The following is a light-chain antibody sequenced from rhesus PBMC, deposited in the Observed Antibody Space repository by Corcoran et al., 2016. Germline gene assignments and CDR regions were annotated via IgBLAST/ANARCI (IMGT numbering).Light chain of an antibody. J-gene: IGKJ1*01. CDR1: QSVRNS. CDR3: QHYITWPRT. Sequence: DIVLTQSPATLSLSPGERATLSCRASQSVRNSLAWYQQMPGQVPRLLIYNSSTRGSGNPCRIRGSGSGTDFTLTISSLEPEDFGIYYCQHYITWPRTFGQGTKVEFK. CDR2: NSS. V-gene: IGKV3-42*03.